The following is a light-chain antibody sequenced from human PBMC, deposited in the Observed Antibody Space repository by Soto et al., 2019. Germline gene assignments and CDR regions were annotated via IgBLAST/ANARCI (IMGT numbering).Light chain of an antibody. CDR2: GAS. CDR3: QQYNNWPPKWT. CDR1: QSVSSN. V-gene: IGKV3-15*01. Sequence: EIVMTQSPATLSASPGERATLSCRASQSVSSNLAWYQQKPGQAPRLLIYGASTRATGIPARFSGSGSGTEFTLTISSLQSEDFAVYYCQQYNNWPPKWTFGQGTKV. J-gene: IGKJ1*01.